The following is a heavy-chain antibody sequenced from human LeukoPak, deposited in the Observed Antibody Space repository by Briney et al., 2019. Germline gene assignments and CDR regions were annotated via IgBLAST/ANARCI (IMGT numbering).Heavy chain of an antibody. J-gene: IGHJ4*02. CDR3: ATALRLSFDY. CDR2: IYYSGNT. D-gene: IGHD6-25*01. Sequence: PSETLSLTCTVSGGSISSGDYYWSWIRQPPGKGLEWIGYIYYSGNTYYNPSLKSRVTISVDMSKNQFSLKPSSVTAADTAVYYCATALRLSFDYWGQGTLVTVSS. V-gene: IGHV4-30-4*01. CDR1: GGSISSGDYY.